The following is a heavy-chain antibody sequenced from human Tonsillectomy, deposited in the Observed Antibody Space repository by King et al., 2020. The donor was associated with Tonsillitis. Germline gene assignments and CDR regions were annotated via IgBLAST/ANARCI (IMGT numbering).Heavy chain of an antibody. V-gene: IGHV4-39*07. CDR2: IYYSGST. Sequence: MQLQESGPGLVKPSETLSLICTVSGGSISRSSYYWGWIRQPPGKGLEWIGSIYYSGSTYYNPSLKSRVTISVDTSKNQFSLKLNSVIAADTAVFYCARQDYDESGGYSELDYWGQGILVTVSS. CDR1: GGSISRSSYY. CDR3: ARQDYDESGGYSELDY. J-gene: IGHJ4*02. D-gene: IGHD3-22*01.